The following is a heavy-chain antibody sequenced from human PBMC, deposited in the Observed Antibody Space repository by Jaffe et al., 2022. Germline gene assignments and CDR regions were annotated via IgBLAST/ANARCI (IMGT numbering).Heavy chain of an antibody. Sequence: EVQLVESGGGLVQPGGSLRLSCTASGFTFTTYGMHWVRQAPGRGLVWVSYINFDGSDTRYTDSVKGRFTISRDNAKNTLYLQMNSLRVEDTAVYYCVRGRGPGMGFDPWGQGALVTVSS. CDR2: INFDGSDT. CDR3: VRGRGPGMGFDP. V-gene: IGHV3-74*01. J-gene: IGHJ5*02. CDR1: GFTFTTYG.